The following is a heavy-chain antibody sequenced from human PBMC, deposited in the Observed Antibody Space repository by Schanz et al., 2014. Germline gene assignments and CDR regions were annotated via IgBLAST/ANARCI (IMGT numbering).Heavy chain of an antibody. CDR1: GFTFSDYY. Sequence: AQLLESGGGLVQPGGSLRLSCAASGFTFSDYYMSWIRQAPGKGLEWVAIIWYDGSNKYYADSVKGRFTISRDNSKNTLFLQMSSLRAEDTAVYYCARDGDFDYWGQGTLVTVSS. CDR2: IWYDGSNK. V-gene: IGHV3-33*08. J-gene: IGHJ4*02. CDR3: ARDGDFDY.